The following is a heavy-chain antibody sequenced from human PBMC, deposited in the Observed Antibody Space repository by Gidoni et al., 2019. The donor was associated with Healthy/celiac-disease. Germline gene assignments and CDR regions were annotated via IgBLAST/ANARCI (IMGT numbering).Heavy chain of an antibody. CDR1: GGTFSSDA. V-gene: IGHV1-69*06. J-gene: IGHJ6*02. D-gene: IGHD6-6*01. CDR3: ASGVPEYSSSPGAYYYYYGMDV. Sequence: QVQKGQSGDEGKKPGSSVKVSCKASGGTFSSDAIRWVRQAPGQGLEWMGGIIPIFGTANYAQKFQGRVPITAYKSTRTAYMALSSLRSEDSAVYYCASGVPEYSSSPGAYYYYYGMDVWGHGTTVTVSS. CDR2: IIPIFGTA.